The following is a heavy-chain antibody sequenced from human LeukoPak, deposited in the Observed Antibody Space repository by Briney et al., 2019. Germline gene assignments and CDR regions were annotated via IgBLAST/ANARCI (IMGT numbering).Heavy chain of an antibody. CDR2: ISSSSSYI. V-gene: IGHV3-21*01. Sequence: GGSLRLSCAASGFTFSSYSMNWGCQAPGKGLEWGSSISSSSSYIYYADSVKGRFTISRDNAKNSLYLQMNSLTAEDTAVYYCARDPRLPDTETMWWFDPWGQGTLVTVSS. CDR3: ARDPRLPDTETMWWFDP. CDR1: GFTFSSYS. J-gene: IGHJ5*02. D-gene: IGHD4-17*01.